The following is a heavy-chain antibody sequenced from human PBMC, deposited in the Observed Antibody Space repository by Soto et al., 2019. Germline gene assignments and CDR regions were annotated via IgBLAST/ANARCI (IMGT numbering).Heavy chain of an antibody. V-gene: IGHV4-34*01. J-gene: IGHJ6*01. Sequence: LSLSCAVYGGSFIGYYWSWIRQPPGNVLEWIGEINHSGSTNYNPSLKSRVTISVDTSKNQFSLKLSSVTAADTAVYYCARGRVVLMVFAYYYSYYGMEVWGQGTTGTVSS. D-gene: IGHD2-8*01. CDR2: INHSGST. CDR1: GGSFIGYY. CDR3: ARGRVVLMVFAYYYSYYGMEV.